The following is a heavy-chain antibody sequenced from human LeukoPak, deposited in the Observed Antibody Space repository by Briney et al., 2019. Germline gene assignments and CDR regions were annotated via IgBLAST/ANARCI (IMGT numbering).Heavy chain of an antibody. V-gene: IGHV3-48*03. D-gene: IGHD3-10*01. CDR3: LFGSGSYYHGDYFDY. J-gene: IGHJ4*02. CDR2: IRLSSGSI. Sequence: GGSLRLSCAVSGFNFSNYEINWVRQAPGKGLEWISFIRLSSGSIYYADSVKGRFTISRDNAKNSLYLQMNSLRAEDTAVYYCLFGSGSYYHGDYFDYWGQGTLVTVSS. CDR1: GFNFSNYE.